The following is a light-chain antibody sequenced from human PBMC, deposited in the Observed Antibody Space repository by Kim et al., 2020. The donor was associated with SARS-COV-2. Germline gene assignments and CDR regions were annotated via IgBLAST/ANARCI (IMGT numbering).Light chain of an antibody. J-gene: IGKJ1*01. CDR2: KAS. CDR1: QSISSW. Sequence: DIQMTQSPSTLSASVGDRVTITCRASQSISSWLAWYQQKPGKAPKLLIYKASSLKSGVPPRFGGGGSGTESTLTSSSLQPDDFATYYCQQYNSYWTFGQGTKVDIK. V-gene: IGKV1-5*03. CDR3: QQYNSYWT.